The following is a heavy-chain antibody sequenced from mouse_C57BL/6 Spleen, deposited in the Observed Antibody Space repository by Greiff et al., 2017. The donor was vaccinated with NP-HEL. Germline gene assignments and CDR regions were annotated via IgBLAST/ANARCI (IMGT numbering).Heavy chain of an antibody. CDR2: INPGSGGT. V-gene: IGHV1-54*01. CDR1: GYAFTNYL. CDR3: ARSDDWYYFDY. J-gene: IGHJ2*01. D-gene: IGHD2-4*01. Sequence: QVQLQQSGAELVRPGTSVKVSCKASGYAFTNYLIEWVKQRPGQGLEWIGVINPGSGGTNYNEKFKGKATLTADKSSSTAYMQLSSLTSEDSAVCFCARSDDWYYFDYWGQGTTLTVSS.